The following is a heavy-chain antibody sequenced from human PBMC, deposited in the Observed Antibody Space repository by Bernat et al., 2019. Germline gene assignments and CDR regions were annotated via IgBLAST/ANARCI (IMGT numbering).Heavy chain of an antibody. CDR1: GFTFSSYS. V-gene: IGHV3-21*05. D-gene: IGHD3-3*01. J-gene: IGHJ4*02. Sequence: EVQLVESGGGLVKPGGSLRLSCAASGFTFSSYSMNWVRQAPGKGLEWVSYISSSSSYIYYADSVKGRFTISRDNAKNSLYLQMNSLRAEDTAVYYCARDLYDFWSAYYTVVDYWGQGTLVTVSS. CDR3: ARDLYDFWSAYYTVVDY. CDR2: ISSSSSYI.